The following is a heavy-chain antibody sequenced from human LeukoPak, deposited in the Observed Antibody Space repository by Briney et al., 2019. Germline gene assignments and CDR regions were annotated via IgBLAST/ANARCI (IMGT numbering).Heavy chain of an antibody. Sequence: GGSLRLSCAASGFTFSDYHMTWIRQAPVRGLQWVSYISNTGRTKFHANSVKGRFVVSRDNAKSSLNLEMTSLRDEDTAVYYCARDYGPRSFDSGMDVWGQGTTVIVSS. CDR2: ISNTGRTK. D-gene: IGHD3-10*01. CDR1: GFTFSDYH. CDR3: ARDYGPRSFDSGMDV. V-gene: IGHV3-11*01. J-gene: IGHJ6*02.